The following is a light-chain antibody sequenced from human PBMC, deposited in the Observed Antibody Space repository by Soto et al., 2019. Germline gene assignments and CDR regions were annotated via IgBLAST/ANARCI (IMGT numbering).Light chain of an antibody. CDR3: AAWDDSMSAVL. CDR2: RDN. CDR1: SSNIGNNF. Sequence: QSVLTQPPSASGTPGQRLTISCSGTSSNIGNNFVYWYQQLPATAPKFLIYRDNQRPSGVPDRFSGSTYGTSASLAISGLRYEDEDDYYCAAWDDSMSAVLFGGGTKLTVL. V-gene: IGLV1-47*01. J-gene: IGLJ2*01.